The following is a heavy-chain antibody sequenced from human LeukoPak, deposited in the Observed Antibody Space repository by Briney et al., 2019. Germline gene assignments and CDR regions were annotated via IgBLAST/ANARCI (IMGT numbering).Heavy chain of an antibody. CDR1: GGTFSSYA. D-gene: IGHD4-23*01. J-gene: IGHJ5*02. Sequence: SVKVSCKASGGTFSSYAISWVRQAPGQGLEWMGGIIPIFGTANYAQKFQGRVTITTDESTSTAYMELSSLRSVDTAVYYCARGAATVVTLSWFDPWGQGTLVTVSS. V-gene: IGHV1-69*05. CDR3: ARGAATVVTLSWFDP. CDR2: IIPIFGTA.